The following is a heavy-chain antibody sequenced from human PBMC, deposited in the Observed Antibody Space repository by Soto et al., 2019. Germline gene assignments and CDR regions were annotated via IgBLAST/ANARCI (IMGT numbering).Heavy chain of an antibody. Sequence: EVQLEESGGGLIKPGESLTLSCAASDFILSDAWMKWVRQAPGTGLEWVGRIKSKAHGGTTDYAAPLKGRFTILRDDSQNTRYLQMNRLQTEDSAMYYCASFRDSSGLRRYDYWGQGALVTVSS. J-gene: IGHJ4*02. CDR3: ASFRDSSGLRRYDY. CDR1: DFILSDAW. V-gene: IGHV3-15*07. D-gene: IGHD3-22*01. CDR2: IKSKAHGGTT.